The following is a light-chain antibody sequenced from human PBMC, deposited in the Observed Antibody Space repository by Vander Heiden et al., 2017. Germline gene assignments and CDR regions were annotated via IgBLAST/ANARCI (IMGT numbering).Light chain of an antibody. J-gene: IGLJ1*01. V-gene: IGLV2-8*01. CDR3: CSYAGSNNNYV. CDR1: SSNVGGHDY. Sequence: QSALTQPPSASGSPGQSVTISCTGPSSNVGGHDYVSWYHQRPGKAPTLLIYEVSKRPSGVPDRFSGSKSANTASLTVSGLQADDGGDYYCCSYAGSNNNYVFGTGTKVVVL. CDR2: EVS.